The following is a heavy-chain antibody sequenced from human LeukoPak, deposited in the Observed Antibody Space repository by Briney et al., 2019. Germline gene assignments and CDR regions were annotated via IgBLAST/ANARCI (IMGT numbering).Heavy chain of an antibody. Sequence: GASVKVSCKASGYTFTSYGISWVRQAPGQGLEWMGWISAYNGNTNYAQKLQGRVTMTTDTSTSTAYMELRSLRSDDTAVYYCARRIAVAGDDAFDIWGQGTMVTVSS. D-gene: IGHD6-19*01. V-gene: IGHV1-18*01. J-gene: IGHJ3*02. CDR3: ARRIAVAGDDAFDI. CDR2: ISAYNGNT. CDR1: GYTFTSYG.